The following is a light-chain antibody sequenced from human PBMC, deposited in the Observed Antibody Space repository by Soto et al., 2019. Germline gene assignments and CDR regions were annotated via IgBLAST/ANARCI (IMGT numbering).Light chain of an antibody. CDR1: SSDVGAYSY. Sequence: ALTQPRSVSGSPGQSVTISCTGTSSDVGAYSYVSWYQQHPGKAPKLMIYDVTKRPSGVPDRFSGSKSGNTASLTISGLQAEDEADYYCCSYAGSPTLYVFGTGTKVTVL. CDR2: DVT. V-gene: IGLV2-11*01. J-gene: IGLJ1*01. CDR3: CSYAGSPTLYV.